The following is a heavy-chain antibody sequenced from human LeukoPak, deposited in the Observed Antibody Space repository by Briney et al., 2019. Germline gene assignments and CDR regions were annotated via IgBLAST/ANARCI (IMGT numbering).Heavy chain of an antibody. D-gene: IGHD3-10*01. CDR3: AREGYYGSGSYYPH. V-gene: IGHV1-2*02. J-gene: IGHJ4*02. CDR1: GYIFTDYY. CDR2: INPNSGGT. Sequence: ASVKVSCKASGYIFTDYYMHWVRQAPGQGLEWMGWINPNSGGTNYAQKFQGRVTMTRDTSISTAYMELSRLRSDDTAVYYCAREGYYGSGSYYPHWGQGTLVTVSS.